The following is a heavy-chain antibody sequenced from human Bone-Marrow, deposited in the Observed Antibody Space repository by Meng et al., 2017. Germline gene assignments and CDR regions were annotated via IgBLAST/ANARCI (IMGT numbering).Heavy chain of an antibody. CDR3: VGGELGRGMGGGAHFDY. Sequence: QVQLQESGPGLVKPSQTLSLTCTVSGGSISSGDYYWSWIRQPPGKGLEWIGSIYYSGSTYYNPSLKSLVTKSVAPSKNPFPRKLSSVTAADTAVYYWVGGELGRGMGGGAHFDYWGQGTLVTVSS. CDR1: GGSISSGDYY. D-gene: IGHD3-16*01. V-gene: IGHV4-30-4*01. CDR2: IYYSGST. J-gene: IGHJ4*02.